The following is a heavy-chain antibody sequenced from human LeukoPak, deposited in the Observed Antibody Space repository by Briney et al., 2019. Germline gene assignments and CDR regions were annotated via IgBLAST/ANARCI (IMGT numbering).Heavy chain of an antibody. CDR2: INAGNGNT. D-gene: IGHD3-3*01. CDR3: ARVYDFWSGYKDYYGMDV. V-gene: IGHV1-3*01. Sequence: ASVKVSCKASGYTFTSYAMHWVRQAPGQRLEWMGWINAGNGNTKYSQKFQGRVTITRDTSASTAYMELSGLRSEDTAVYYCARVYDFWSGYKDYYGMDVWGQGTTVTVSS. CDR1: GYTFTSYA. J-gene: IGHJ6*02.